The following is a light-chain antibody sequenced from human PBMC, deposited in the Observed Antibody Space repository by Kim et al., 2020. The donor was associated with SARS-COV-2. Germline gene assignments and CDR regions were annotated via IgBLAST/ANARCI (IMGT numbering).Light chain of an antibody. CDR2: KDS. CDR3: YSAADNKV. V-gene: IGLV3-27*01. Sequence: VSVSPGQTARITCSGGVLAKKYARWFQQKPGQAPVLVIYKDSERPSGIPERFSGSSSGTTVTLTISGAQVEDEADYYCYSAADNKVFGGGTQLTVL. CDR1: VLAKKY. J-gene: IGLJ3*02.